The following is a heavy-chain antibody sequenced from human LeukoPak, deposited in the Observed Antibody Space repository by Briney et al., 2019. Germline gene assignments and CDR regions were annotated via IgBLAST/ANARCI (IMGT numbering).Heavy chain of an antibody. CDR1: GFTFSTYN. J-gene: IGHJ6*04. Sequence: KSGGSLRLSCEASGFTFSTYNMNWVRQAPGKRLEWVSSITSSSSYAFYADSVKGRFTISRDNAKSSLYLQMNSLRAEDTAVYYCAELGITMIGGVWGKGTTVTISS. CDR2: ITSSSSYA. CDR3: AELGITMIGGV. V-gene: IGHV3-21*01. D-gene: IGHD3-10*02.